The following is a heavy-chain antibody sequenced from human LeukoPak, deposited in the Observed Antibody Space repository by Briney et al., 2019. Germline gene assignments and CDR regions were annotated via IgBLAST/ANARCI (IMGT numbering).Heavy chain of an antibody. V-gene: IGHV3-23*01. Sequence: GSLRLSCAASGFTFSSYAMSWVRQAPGKGLEWVSAISGSGGSTYYADSVKGRFTISRDNSKNTLYLQMNSLRAGDTAVYYCAREYRSSSGRAFDYWGQGTLVTVSS. J-gene: IGHJ4*02. CDR2: ISGSGGST. CDR3: AREYRSSSGRAFDY. D-gene: IGHD6-6*01. CDR1: GFTFSSYA.